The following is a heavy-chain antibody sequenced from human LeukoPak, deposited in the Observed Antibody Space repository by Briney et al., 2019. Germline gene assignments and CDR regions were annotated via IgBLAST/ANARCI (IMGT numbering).Heavy chain of an antibody. D-gene: IGHD1-26*01. Sequence: SVKVSCKASGGTFSSYAISWVRQAPGQGLEWMGGIIPIFGTANYAQKFQGRVTITADESTSTAYMELSSLRSEDTAVYYRARVPVVDGGATNTFDYWGQGTLVTVSS. J-gene: IGHJ4*02. CDR2: IIPIFGTA. CDR3: ARVPVVDGGATNTFDY. V-gene: IGHV1-69*13. CDR1: GGTFSSYA.